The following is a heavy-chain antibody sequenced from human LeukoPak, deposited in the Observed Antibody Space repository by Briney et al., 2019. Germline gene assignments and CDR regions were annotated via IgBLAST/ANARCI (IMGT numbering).Heavy chain of an antibody. CDR1: GFTFSSYS. CDR3: ASRGGIDY. V-gene: IGHV3-21*01. CDR2: ISSRSSYI. Sequence: GGSLRLSCAASGFTFSSYSMNWVRQAPGKGLEWVSSISSRSSYIYYADSVKGRFTISIDNAKNSLYLQMNSLRAEDTAVYYCASRGGIDYWGQGTLVTVSS. J-gene: IGHJ4*02.